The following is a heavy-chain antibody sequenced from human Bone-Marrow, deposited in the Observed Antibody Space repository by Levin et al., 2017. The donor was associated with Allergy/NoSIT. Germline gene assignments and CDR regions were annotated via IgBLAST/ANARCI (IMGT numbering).Heavy chain of an antibody. V-gene: IGHV3-66*01. Sequence: LGESLKISCAASGFAVSSHYMNWVRQAPGQGLAWVSVIYSGGTTHYADSVKGRFTISRDNLKNTVYLQMNSLRAEDTAVYYCAGGYSSSFYYFQHWGQGTPVTVSS. CDR1: GFAVSSHY. J-gene: IGHJ1*01. D-gene: IGHD6-13*01. CDR3: AGGYSSSFYYFQH. CDR2: IYSGGTT.